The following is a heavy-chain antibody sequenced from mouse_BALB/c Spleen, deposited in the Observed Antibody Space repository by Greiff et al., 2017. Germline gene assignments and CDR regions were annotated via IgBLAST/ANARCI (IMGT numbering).Heavy chain of an antibody. CDR3: TRGDYGNGYFDY. CDR2: IYPGNSDT. J-gene: IGHJ2*01. V-gene: IGHV1-5*01. Sequence: VQLKQSGTVLARPGASVKMSCKASGYSFTSYWMHWVKQRPGQGLEWIGAIYPGNSDTSYNQKFKGKAKLTAVTSASTAYMELSSLTNEDSAVYYCTRGDYGNGYFDYWGQGTTLTVSS. CDR1: GYSFTSYW. D-gene: IGHD1-2*01.